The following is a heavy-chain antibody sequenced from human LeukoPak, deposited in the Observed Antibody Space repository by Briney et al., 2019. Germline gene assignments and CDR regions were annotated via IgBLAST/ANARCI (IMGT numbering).Heavy chain of an antibody. V-gene: IGHV3-33*06. CDR2: IWYDGNNT. J-gene: IGHJ4*02. D-gene: IGHD5-18*01. Sequence: GGSLRLSCAASGFTFSGYGMHWVRQAPDKGLEWVAVIWYDGNNTYYADSVKGRFTISRDNSKNTLYLQMNSLRVEDTAVYYCAKDWGYTTMVSYYFDYWGQGALVTVPS. CDR1: GFTFSGYG. CDR3: AKDWGYTTMVSYYFDY.